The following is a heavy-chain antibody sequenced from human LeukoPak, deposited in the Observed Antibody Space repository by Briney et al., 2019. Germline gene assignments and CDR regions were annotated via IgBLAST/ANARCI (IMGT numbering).Heavy chain of an antibody. J-gene: IGHJ3*02. D-gene: IGHD3-9*01. CDR1: GYTFTGYY. V-gene: IGHV1-2*02. Sequence: ASVKVSCKASGYTFTGYYMHWVRQAPGQGLEWMGWINPNSGGTNYAQKFQGRVTMTRDTSISTAYMELSRLRSDDTAVYYCARDHYDILTGYSDDAFDIWGQGTMVTVSS. CDR3: ARDHYDILTGYSDDAFDI. CDR2: INPNSGGT.